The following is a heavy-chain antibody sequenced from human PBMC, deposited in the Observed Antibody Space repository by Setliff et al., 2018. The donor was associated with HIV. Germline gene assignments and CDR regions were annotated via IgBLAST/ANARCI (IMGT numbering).Heavy chain of an antibody. CDR2: IYITGDT. Sequence: SETLSLTCSVSGGSIDSSDYYWGWIRQPPGKGLEWIGHIYITGDTDYNPSLKSRVTISVDTSKNQFSLTLTSVTATDTAVYYCARGRTQWPNYNYFDPWGLGTLVTVSS. CDR3: ARGRTQWPNYNYFDP. CDR1: GGSIDSSDYY. J-gene: IGHJ5*02. D-gene: IGHD6-19*01. V-gene: IGHV4-39*07.